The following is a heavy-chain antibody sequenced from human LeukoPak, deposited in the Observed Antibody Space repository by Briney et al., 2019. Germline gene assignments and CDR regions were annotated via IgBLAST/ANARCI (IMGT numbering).Heavy chain of an antibody. CDR2: ISGSGGST. D-gene: IGHD4-17*01. Sequence: GGSLRLSCAASGFTFSSYTMSWVRQAPGKGLEWVSAISGSGGSTYYADSVKGRFTISRDNSKNTLYLQMNSLRAEDTAVYYCAKASVRDYGFDYWGQGTLVTVSS. CDR3: AKASVRDYGFDY. J-gene: IGHJ4*02. V-gene: IGHV3-23*01. CDR1: GFTFSSYT.